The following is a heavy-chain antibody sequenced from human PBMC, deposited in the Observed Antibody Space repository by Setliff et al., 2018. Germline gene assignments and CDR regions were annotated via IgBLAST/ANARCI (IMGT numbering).Heavy chain of an antibody. Sequence: PSETLSLTCSVSGASVSNVNYYWGWIRQPPGKGLEWVGSIYYSGKTYSNPSFKSRVTMSVDKSKNQFSLKLASATAADRAVYYCARIAYFDFWRGFGVGAFDLWGHGSVVTVSS. CDR3: ARIAYFDFWRGFGVGAFDL. J-gene: IGHJ3*01. D-gene: IGHD3-3*01. V-gene: IGHV4-39*01. CDR2: IYYSGKT. CDR1: GASVSNVNYY.